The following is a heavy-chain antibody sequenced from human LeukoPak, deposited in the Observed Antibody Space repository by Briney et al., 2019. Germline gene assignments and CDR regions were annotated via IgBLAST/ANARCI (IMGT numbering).Heavy chain of an antibody. D-gene: IGHD4-17*01. J-gene: IGHJ4*02. CDR1: GFAFSSYW. CDR2: VNSDGSSS. CDR3: VSGDYGNY. V-gene: IGHV3-74*01. Sequence: GGSLRLSCAASGFAFSSYWLHWVRQAPGKGLVWVSRVNSDGSSSNYADSVEGRFTVSRDNAKNTLFLQMNSLRVEDTALYYCVSGDYGNYWGQGTLVTVSS.